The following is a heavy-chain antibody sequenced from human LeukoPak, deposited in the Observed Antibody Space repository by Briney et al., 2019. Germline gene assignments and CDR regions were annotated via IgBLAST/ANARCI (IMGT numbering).Heavy chain of an antibody. D-gene: IGHD3-3*01. CDR3: ASLTIFGVVIPRDDY. Sequence: SETLSLTCTVSGGSISSSSYYWGWIRQPPGEGLEWIGSIYYSGSTYYNPSLKSRVTISVDTSKNQFSLKLSSVTAADTAVYYCASLTIFGVVIPRDDYWGQGTLVTVSS. J-gene: IGHJ4*02. CDR1: GGSISSSSYY. V-gene: IGHV4-39*01. CDR2: IYYSGST.